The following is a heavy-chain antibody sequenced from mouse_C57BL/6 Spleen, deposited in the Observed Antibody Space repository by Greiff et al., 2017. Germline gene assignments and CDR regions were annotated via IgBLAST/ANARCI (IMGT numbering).Heavy chain of an antibody. CDR2: INPNNGGT. V-gene: IGHV1-22*01. CDR1: GYTFTDYN. D-gene: IGHD1-1*02. Sequence: VQLQQSGPELVKPGASVKMSCKASGYTFTDYNMHWVKQSHGKSLEWIGYINPNNGGTSYNQKFKGKATLTVNKSSSTAYMELRSQTSEDCAIYYGARDYYCGRFSYFAYWGQGTIVNVSA. J-gene: IGHJ3*01. CDR3: ARDYYCGRFSYFAY.